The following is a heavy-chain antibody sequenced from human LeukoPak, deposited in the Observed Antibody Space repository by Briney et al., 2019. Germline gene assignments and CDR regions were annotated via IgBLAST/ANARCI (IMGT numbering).Heavy chain of an antibody. CDR2: INPNSGGT. Sequence: ASVKVSCKASGYTFTGYYMHWVRQAPGHGLEWMGWINPNSGGTNYAQKFQGRVTMTRDTSISTAYMELSRLRSDDTAVYYCARVRSYASGSYYKPPYYMDVWGKGTTVTISS. V-gene: IGHV1-2*02. D-gene: IGHD3-10*01. J-gene: IGHJ6*03. CDR3: ARVRSYASGSYYKPPYYMDV. CDR1: GYTFTGYY.